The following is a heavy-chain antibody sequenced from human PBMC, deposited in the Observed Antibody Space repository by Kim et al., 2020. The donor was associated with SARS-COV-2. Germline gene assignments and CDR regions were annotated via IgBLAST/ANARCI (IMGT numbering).Heavy chain of an antibody. Sequence: SETLSLTCTVSGGSISSYYWSWIRQPPGKGLEWIGYIYYSGSTNYNPSLKSRVTISVDTSKNQFSLKLSSVTAADTAVYYCARDQGSYSGYGMDVWGQGTTVTVSS. V-gene: IGHV4-59*13. CDR3: ARDQGSYSGYGMDV. J-gene: IGHJ6*02. D-gene: IGHD1-26*01. CDR1: GGSISSYY. CDR2: IYYSGST.